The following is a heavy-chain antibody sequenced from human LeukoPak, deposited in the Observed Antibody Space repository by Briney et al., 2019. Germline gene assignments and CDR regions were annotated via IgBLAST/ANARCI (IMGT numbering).Heavy chain of an antibody. CDR2: FGSAGDT. CDR3: VRGALPGDNWYFDL. V-gene: IGHV3-13*01. Sequence: GGSLRLSCATSGFPFAAYDMHWVRQAPGKGLEWVSAFGSAGDTYYPAAVKGRFTISRDYAKNSLYLQMNNLRAGDTAVYFCVRGALPGDNWYFDLWGRGTLVTVSS. CDR1: GFPFAAYD. J-gene: IGHJ2*01.